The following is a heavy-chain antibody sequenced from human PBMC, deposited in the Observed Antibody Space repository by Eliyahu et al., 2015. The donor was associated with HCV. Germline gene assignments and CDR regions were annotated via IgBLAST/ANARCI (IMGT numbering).Heavy chain of an antibody. D-gene: IGHD3-22*01. V-gene: IGHV4-39*01. Sequence: QLHLQESGPGLVKPAETLSLTCTVSGGSISSSSYYWGWIRQPPGKGLEWIGGIYNSGSTYYNPSLKSRVTISVDTSKNQFSLKLSSVTAADTAVYYCARDIKITMIVVVTKGGFDNWGQGTLVTVSS. CDR1: GGSISSSSYY. J-gene: IGHJ4*02. CDR2: IYNSGST. CDR3: ARDIKITMIVVVTKGGFDN.